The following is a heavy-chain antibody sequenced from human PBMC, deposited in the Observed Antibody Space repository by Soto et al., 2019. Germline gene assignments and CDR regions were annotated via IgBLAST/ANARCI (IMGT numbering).Heavy chain of an antibody. J-gene: IGHJ6*02. CDR3: ARDRSSRDYPRDYYGMDV. CDR1: GGSISSGGYY. Sequence: SETLSLTCNVSGGSISSGGYYWSWIRQHPGKGLEWIGYLYYSGSTYYNTSLKSRVTRSVDTSKNQFSLKLSSVTAADTAVYYCARDRSSRDYPRDYYGMDVWGQGTTVTVSS. CDR2: LYYSGST. D-gene: IGHD4-17*01. V-gene: IGHV4-31*03.